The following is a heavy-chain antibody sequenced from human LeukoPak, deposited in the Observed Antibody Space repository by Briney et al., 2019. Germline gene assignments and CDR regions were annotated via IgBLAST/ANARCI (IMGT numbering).Heavy chain of an antibody. CDR3: ARAPYTIFGAMDV. CDR1: GFTFSSYE. Sequence: HPGGSLRLSCAASGFTFSSYEMNWVRPAPGKGLEWVSYISSSGSTIYYADSVKGRFTISRDNAKNSLYLQMNSLRAEDTAVYYCARAPYTIFGAMDVWGKGTTVTVSS. CDR2: ISSSGSTI. J-gene: IGHJ6*03. D-gene: IGHD3-3*01. V-gene: IGHV3-48*03.